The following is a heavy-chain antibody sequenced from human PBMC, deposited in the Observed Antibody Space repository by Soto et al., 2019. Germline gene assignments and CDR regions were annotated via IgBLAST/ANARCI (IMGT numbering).Heavy chain of an antibody. Sequence: SETLSLTCAVSGGSISSSNWWSWVRQPPGKGLEWIGEIYHSGSTNYNPSLKSRVTISVDKSKNTLDLQMNSLRAEDTAVYYCAKARGYSYGYSESFDYWGHGTLVTVSS. D-gene: IGHD5-18*01. CDR3: AKARGYSYGYSESFDY. CDR1: GGSISSSNW. CDR2: IYHSGST. V-gene: IGHV4-4*02. J-gene: IGHJ4*01.